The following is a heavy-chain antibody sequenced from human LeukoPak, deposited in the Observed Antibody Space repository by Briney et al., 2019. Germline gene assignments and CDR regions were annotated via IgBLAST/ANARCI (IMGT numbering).Heavy chain of an antibody. Sequence: GGSLRLSCAASGFTFSSYWMSWVRQAPGKGLEWVANIKEDGSEKYYVDSVKGRFTISRDNAKNSVYPQMNSLRAEDTAVYYCAREIGSAARGRWGQGTLVTVSS. J-gene: IGHJ4*02. V-gene: IGHV3-7*05. CDR1: GFTFSSYW. D-gene: IGHD6-13*01. CDR3: AREIGSAARGR. CDR2: IKEDGSEK.